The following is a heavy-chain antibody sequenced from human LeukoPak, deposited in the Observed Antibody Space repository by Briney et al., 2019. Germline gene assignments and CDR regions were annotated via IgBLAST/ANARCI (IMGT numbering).Heavy chain of an antibody. CDR3: ARGENTWRNWLDP. Sequence: ASVTVSCKASGYTFTNYYMHWVRQAPGQGLEWMGIINPSGGSTSYAQKFQGRVTMTRDTSTSTVYMEMSSLRSDDTAVYYCARGENTWRNWLDPWGLGTLVTVS. V-gene: IGHV1-46*01. D-gene: IGHD2/OR15-2a*01. J-gene: IGHJ5*02. CDR2: INPSGGST. CDR1: GYTFTNYY.